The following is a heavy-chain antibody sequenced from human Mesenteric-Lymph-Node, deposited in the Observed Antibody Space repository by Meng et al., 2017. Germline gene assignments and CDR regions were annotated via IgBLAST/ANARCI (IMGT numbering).Heavy chain of an antibody. CDR3: ARRYSGSYLDC. Sequence: GESLKISCAASGFTFSSYSMNWVRQAPGKGLEWVSSISSSSSYIYYADSVKGRFTISRDNAKNSLYLQMNSLRAEDTAVYYCARRYSGSYLDCWGQGTLVTVSS. CDR1: GFTFSSYS. D-gene: IGHD1-26*01. CDR2: ISSSSSYI. J-gene: IGHJ4*02. V-gene: IGHV3-21*01.